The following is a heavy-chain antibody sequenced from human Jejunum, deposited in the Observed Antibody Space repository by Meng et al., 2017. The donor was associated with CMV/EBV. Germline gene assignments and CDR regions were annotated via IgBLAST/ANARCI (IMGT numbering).Heavy chain of an antibody. CDR2: VNPNSGDT. D-gene: IGHD2-21*01. Sequence: YPFNVFYMHWVRQAPGQGLEWMRWVNPNSGDTNYAQKFQGRVAMTRDPSISTAYMELSGLRSDDTAVYYCARDGVLCGDTTCRGFYSWGQGTLVTVSS. CDR1: YPFNVFY. CDR3: ARDGVLCGDTTCRGFYS. V-gene: IGHV1-2*02. J-gene: IGHJ5*02.